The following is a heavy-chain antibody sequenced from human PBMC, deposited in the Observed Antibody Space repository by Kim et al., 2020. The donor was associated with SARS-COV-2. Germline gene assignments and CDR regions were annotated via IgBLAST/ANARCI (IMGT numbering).Heavy chain of an antibody. Sequence: GESLKISCKGSGYSFTSYWISWVRQMPGKGLEWMGRIDPSDSYTNYSPSFQGHVTISADKSISTAYLQWSSLKASDTAMYYCARMDSSSWHLDYWGQGTLVTVSS. D-gene: IGHD6-13*01. CDR1: GYSFTSYW. CDR3: ARMDSSSWHLDY. J-gene: IGHJ4*02. CDR2: IDPSDSYT. V-gene: IGHV5-10-1*01.